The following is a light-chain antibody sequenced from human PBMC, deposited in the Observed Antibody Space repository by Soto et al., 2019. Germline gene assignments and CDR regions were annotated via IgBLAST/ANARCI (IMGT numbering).Light chain of an antibody. CDR2: DVN. Sequence: QSALTQPASVSGSPGQSITISCTGTSSDVGGYNYVSWYQQHPGKAPKLMIYDVNNRPAGVSNRFSGSKSGNTASLTISGLHADDEDDYYCTSYTSSSTLVLFGGGTKLTVL. J-gene: IGLJ2*01. V-gene: IGLV2-14*01. CDR1: SSDVGGYNY. CDR3: TSYTSSSTLVL.